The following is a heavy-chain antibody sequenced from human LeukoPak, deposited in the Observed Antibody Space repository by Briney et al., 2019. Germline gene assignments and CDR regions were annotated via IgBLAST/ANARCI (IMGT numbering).Heavy chain of an antibody. Sequence: SETLSLTCTVSGGSISSYYWSWIRQPPGKGLEWIGYIYYSGSTNYNPSLKSRVTISVDTSKNQFSLKLSSVTAADTAVYYCARGSAAHELYYYYYYMDVWGKGTTVTISS. V-gene: IGHV4-59*01. D-gene: IGHD6-13*01. J-gene: IGHJ6*03. CDR2: IYYSGST. CDR3: ARGSAAHELYYYYYYMDV. CDR1: GGSISSYY.